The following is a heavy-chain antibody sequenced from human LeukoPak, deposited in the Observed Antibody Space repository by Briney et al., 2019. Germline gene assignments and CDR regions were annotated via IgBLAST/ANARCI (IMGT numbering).Heavy chain of an antibody. Sequence: SETLSLTCTVSGGSISSYYWSWIRQPAGKGLEWIGRIYTSGSTNYNPSLKSRVTISVDTSKNQFSLKLSSVTAADTAVYYCARGGYSGYDFPYYFDYWGQGTLVTVSS. CDR1: GGSISSYY. V-gene: IGHV4-4*07. D-gene: IGHD5-12*01. J-gene: IGHJ4*02. CDR3: ARGGYSGYDFPYYFDY. CDR2: IYTSGST.